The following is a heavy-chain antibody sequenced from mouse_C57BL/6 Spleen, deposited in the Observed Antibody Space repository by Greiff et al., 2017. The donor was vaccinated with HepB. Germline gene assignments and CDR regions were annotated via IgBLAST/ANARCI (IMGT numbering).Heavy chain of an antibody. V-gene: IGHV5-4*01. J-gene: IGHJ3*01. Sequence: EVQRVESGGGLVKPGGSLKLSCAASGFTFSSYAMSWVRQTPEKRLEWVATISDGGSYTYYPDNVKGRFTISRDNAKNNLYLQMSHLKSEDTAMYYCAGYGSSPAWFAYWGQGTLVTVSA. CDR2: ISDGGSYT. CDR3: AGYGSSPAWFAY. CDR1: GFTFSSYA. D-gene: IGHD1-1*01.